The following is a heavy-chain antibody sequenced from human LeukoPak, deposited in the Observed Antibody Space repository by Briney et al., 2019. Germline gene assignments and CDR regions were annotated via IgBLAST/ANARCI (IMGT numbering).Heavy chain of an antibody. CDR3: ARVKGAPIRYCSSTSCDDNWFDP. CDR1: GYTFTSYD. Sequence: ASVKVSCKASGYTFTSYDINWVRQATGQGLEWMGWMNPNSGNTGYAQKSQGRVTITRNTSISTAYMELSSLRSEDTAVYYCARVKGAPIRYCSSTSCDDNWFDPWGQGTLVTVSS. V-gene: IGHV1-8*03. J-gene: IGHJ5*02. D-gene: IGHD2-2*01. CDR2: MNPNSGNT.